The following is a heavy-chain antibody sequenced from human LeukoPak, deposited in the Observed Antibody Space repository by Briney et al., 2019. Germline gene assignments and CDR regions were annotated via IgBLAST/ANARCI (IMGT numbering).Heavy chain of an antibody. Sequence: SQTLSLTCTVSGGSISSGGYYWSWIRQHPGKGLEWIGYIYYSGSTYYNPSLKSRVTISVDTSKNQFSLKLSSVTAADTAVYYCARRDYGGKNWFDPWGQGTLVTVSS. V-gene: IGHV4-31*03. CDR1: GGSISSGGYY. D-gene: IGHD4-23*01. CDR2: IYYSGST. CDR3: ARRDYGGKNWFDP. J-gene: IGHJ5*02.